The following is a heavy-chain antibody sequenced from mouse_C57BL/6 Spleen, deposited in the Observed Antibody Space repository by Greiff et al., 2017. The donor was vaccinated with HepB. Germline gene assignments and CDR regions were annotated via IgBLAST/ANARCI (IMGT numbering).Heavy chain of an antibody. CDR3: AIYYGNFYWYFDV. D-gene: IGHD2-1*01. CDR1: GYTFTSYW. V-gene: IGHV1-64*01. Sequence: QVQLQQPGAELVKPGASVKLSCKASGYTFTSYWMHWVKQRPGQGLEWIGMIHPHSGSTNYNEKFKGKATLTVDKSSSTAYMQLSSLTSEDSAVYYCAIYYGNFYWYFDVWGTGTTVTVSS. J-gene: IGHJ1*03. CDR2: IHPHSGST.